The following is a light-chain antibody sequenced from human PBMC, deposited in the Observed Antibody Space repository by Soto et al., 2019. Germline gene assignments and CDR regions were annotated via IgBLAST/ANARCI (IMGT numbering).Light chain of an antibody. CDR2: KAS. J-gene: IGKJ1*01. CDR3: QHYNSYSEA. CDR1: QTISSW. V-gene: IGKV1-5*03. Sequence: DIQMTQSPFTPSASVGDRVTITCRASQTISSWLAWYQQKPGKAPKLLIYKASTLKSGVPSRFSGSGSGTEFTLTISSLQPDDFATYYCQHYNSYSEAFGQGTKVDI.